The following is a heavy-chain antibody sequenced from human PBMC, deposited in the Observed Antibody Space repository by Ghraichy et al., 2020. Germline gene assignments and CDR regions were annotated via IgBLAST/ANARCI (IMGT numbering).Heavy chain of an antibody. D-gene: IGHD3-16*01. CDR1: GGSFSGYY. CDR3: VRGLRGKENY. CDR2: INHSGST. J-gene: IGHJ4*02. V-gene: IGHV4-34*01. Sequence: SQTLSLTCAVYGGSFSGYYWSWIRQPPGKGLEWIGEINHSGSTNYNPSLKSRVTISVDTSKNQFSLKLSSVTAADTAVYYCVRGLRGKENYWGQGTLVTVSS.